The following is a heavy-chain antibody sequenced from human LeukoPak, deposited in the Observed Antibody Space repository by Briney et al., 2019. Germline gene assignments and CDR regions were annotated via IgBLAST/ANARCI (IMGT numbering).Heavy chain of an antibody. CDR1: GFTFNSYW. D-gene: IGHD3-10*01. Sequence: PGGSLRLSCAASGFTFNSYWMSWVRQAPGKGLEWVANIKQDGTEKYYVDSVKGRFTISRDNAKNSLYLQMNSLRAEDTAVYYCASVREWQLQNSTLDYWRQGNGVTVSS. J-gene: IGHJ4*02. CDR2: IKQDGTEK. V-gene: IGHV3-7*01. CDR3: ASVREWQLQNSTLDY.